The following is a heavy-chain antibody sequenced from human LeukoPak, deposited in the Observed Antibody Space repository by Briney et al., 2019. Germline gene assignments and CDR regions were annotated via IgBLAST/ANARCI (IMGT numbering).Heavy chain of an antibody. CDR3: ASSSTAMVTPFDY. CDR2: IYYSGST. D-gene: IGHD5-18*01. CDR1: GGSISSSSYY. J-gene: IGHJ4*02. V-gene: IGHV4-39*01. Sequence: PSETLSLTCTVSGGSISSSSYYWGWIRQPPGKGLEWIGSIYYSGSTYYNPSLKSRVTISVDTSKNQFFLKLSSVTAADTAVYYCASSSTAMVTPFDYWGQGTLVTVSS.